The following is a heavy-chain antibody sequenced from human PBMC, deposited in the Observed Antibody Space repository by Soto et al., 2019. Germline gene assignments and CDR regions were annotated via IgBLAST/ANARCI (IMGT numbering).Heavy chain of an antibody. D-gene: IGHD3-3*01. CDR2: IKQHGSEK. J-gene: IGHJ4*02. CDR3: SRCGDFWSVCYPDS. V-gene: IGHV3-7*01. CDR1: GFTFSDYC. Sequence: QLGGSLRLSCAASGFTFSDYCMSWVRQAPGKGLEWVANIKQHGSEKYYVDSVKGRFTISRDNAKNSLYLQMSSLRAEDTAVYYCSRCGDFWSVCYPDSWGQGTLVTVSS.